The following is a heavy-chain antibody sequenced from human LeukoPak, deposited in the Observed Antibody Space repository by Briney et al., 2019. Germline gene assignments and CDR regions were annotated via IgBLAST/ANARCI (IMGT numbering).Heavy chain of an antibody. V-gene: IGHV4-61*05. J-gene: IGHJ1*01. CDR1: GGSISSSGYY. Sequence: SETLSLTCTVSGGSISSSGYYWGWIRQPPGKGLEWIGYIYYSGSTNYNPSLKSRVTISVDTSKNQFSLKLSSVTAADTAVYYCARWGGDGYNLVYFQHWGQGTLVTVSS. CDR2: IYYSGST. D-gene: IGHD5-24*01. CDR3: ARWGGDGYNLVYFQH.